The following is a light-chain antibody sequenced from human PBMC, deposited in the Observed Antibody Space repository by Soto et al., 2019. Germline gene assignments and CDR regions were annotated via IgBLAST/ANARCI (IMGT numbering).Light chain of an antibody. Sequence: QSALTQPASVSGSPGQSITISCTGSGRDIGAYDYVSWYQQHPGKAPKLIIYGVKNRPSGVSNRFSASKSAFTASLTISGLQTEDEDDYYCSSYTTSSFYVFGPGTKLTVL. CDR3: SSYTTSSFYV. V-gene: IGLV2-14*01. CDR1: GRDIGAYDY. J-gene: IGLJ1*01. CDR2: GVK.